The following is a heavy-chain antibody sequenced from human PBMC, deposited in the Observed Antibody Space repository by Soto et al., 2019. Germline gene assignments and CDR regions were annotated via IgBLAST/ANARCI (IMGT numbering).Heavy chain of an antibody. CDR1: GFTFSSYA. V-gene: IGHV3-23*01. J-gene: IGHJ3*02. D-gene: IGHD6-13*01. CDR2: ISGSGGST. CDR3: AKIPHSSSWYLDAFDI. Sequence: EVQLLESGGGLVQPGGSLRLSCAASGFTFSSYARSWVRQAPGKGLEWVSAISGSGGSTYYAGSVKGRFTISRDNSKNTLYLQMNSLRAEDTAVYYCAKIPHSSSWYLDAFDIWGQGTMVTVSS.